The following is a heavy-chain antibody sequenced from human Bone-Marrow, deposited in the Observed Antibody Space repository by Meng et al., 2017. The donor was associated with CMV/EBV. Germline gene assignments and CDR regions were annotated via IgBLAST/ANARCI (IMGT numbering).Heavy chain of an antibody. Sequence: GESLKISCAASGFTFSSYSMNWVRQAPGKGLEWVSSISSSSSYIYYADSVKGRFTISRDNAKNSLYLQMYSLRAEDTAVYYCARGRIVDAVVVPAAIRENAFDIWGQGTMVTVAS. CDR1: GFTFSSYS. CDR2: ISSSSSYI. J-gene: IGHJ3*02. V-gene: IGHV3-21*01. CDR3: ARGRIVDAVVVPAAIRENAFDI. D-gene: IGHD2-2*02.